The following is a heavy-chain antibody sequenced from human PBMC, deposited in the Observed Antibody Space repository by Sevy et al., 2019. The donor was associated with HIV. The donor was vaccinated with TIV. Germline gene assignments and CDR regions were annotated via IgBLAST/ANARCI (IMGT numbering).Heavy chain of an antibody. CDR3: AKDWGTTAISDY. V-gene: IGHV3-23*01. CDR2: ISATGSST. D-gene: IGHD3-16*01. Sequence: GGSLRLSCAGSGFTFSTFAMSWVRQAPGKGLEWVSAISATGSSTFYSDSVKGRFTTSRDSSKNTLYLQMNSLRADDTAVYYCAKDWGTTAISDYWGQGTLVTVSS. J-gene: IGHJ4*02. CDR1: GFTFSTFA.